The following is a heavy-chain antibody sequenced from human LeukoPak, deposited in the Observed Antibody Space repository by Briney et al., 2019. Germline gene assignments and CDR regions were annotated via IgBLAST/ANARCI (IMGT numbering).Heavy chain of an antibody. Sequence: GASVKVSCKASGYTFTDYYMHWVRQAPGQGLEWMGWINPDSGVTNYPQKFQGRVTMTRDTSSSTAYMDLTNLRSDDTAIFYCARVQKLLPELEFWGQGTLVTVSS. V-gene: IGHV1-2*02. J-gene: IGHJ4*02. CDR2: INPDSGVT. CDR1: GYTFTDYY. CDR3: ARVQKLLPELEF. D-gene: IGHD2-21*02.